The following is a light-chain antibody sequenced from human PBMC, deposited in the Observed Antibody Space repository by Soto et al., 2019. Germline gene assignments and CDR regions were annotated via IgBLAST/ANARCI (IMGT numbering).Light chain of an antibody. Sequence: QSVLTQPPSASGTPGQRVTISCSGSSSNIGSNYLYWYQQLPGTAPKLLIYRNNQRPSGVPDRFSGSKSGTSASLAISGLRSEDEADYYCAAWDDSLSNMIFGGGTKVTVL. V-gene: IGLV1-47*01. CDR3: AAWDDSLSNMI. J-gene: IGLJ2*01. CDR1: SSNIGSNY. CDR2: RNN.